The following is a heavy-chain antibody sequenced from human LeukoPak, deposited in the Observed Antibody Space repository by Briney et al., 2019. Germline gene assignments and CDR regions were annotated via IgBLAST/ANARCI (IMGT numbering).Heavy chain of an antibody. CDR1: GYTFTSYG. Sequence: SVKVSCKASGYTFTSYGISWVRHAPGQGLEWMGWISAYNGNTNYAQKLQGRVTMTTDTSTSTAYMELRSLRSDDTAVYYCARDELTYYDILTGYYRESMRFDPWGQATLVTVSS. V-gene: IGHV1-18*04. D-gene: IGHD3-9*01. J-gene: IGHJ5*02. CDR3: ARDELTYYDILTGYYRESMRFDP. CDR2: ISAYNGNT.